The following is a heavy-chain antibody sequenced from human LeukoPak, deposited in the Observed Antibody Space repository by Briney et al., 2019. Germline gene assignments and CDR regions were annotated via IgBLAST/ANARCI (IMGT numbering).Heavy chain of an antibody. CDR2: IYHSGST. CDR3: ARAHYDILTGYQNWFEP. D-gene: IGHD3-9*01. V-gene: IGHV4-38-2*02. CDR1: GYSISSGYY. Sequence: SETLSLTCTVSGYSISSGYYWGWIRQPPGKGLEWIGSIYHSGSTYYNPSLKSRVTISVDTSKNQFSLKLGSVTAADTAVYYCARAHYDILTGYQNWFEPWGQGTLVTVSS. J-gene: IGHJ5*02.